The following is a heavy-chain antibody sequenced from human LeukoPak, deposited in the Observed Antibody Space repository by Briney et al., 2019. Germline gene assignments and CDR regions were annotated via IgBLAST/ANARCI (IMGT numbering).Heavy chain of an antibody. CDR1: GFTFSSYE. CDR3: AREYCSSTSCYVDY. J-gene: IGHJ4*02. Sequence: PGGSLRLSCAASGFTFSSYEMNWVRQAPGKGLEWVSYISSSGSTIYYADSVKGRFTISRDNAKNSLYLQMNSLRAEDTAVYYCAREYCSSTSCYVDYWGQGTLVTVSS. CDR2: ISSSGSTI. V-gene: IGHV3-48*03. D-gene: IGHD2-2*01.